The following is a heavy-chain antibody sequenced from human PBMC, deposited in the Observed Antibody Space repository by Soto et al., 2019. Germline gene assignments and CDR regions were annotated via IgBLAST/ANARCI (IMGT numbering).Heavy chain of an antibody. J-gene: IGHJ4*02. CDR3: ARGGIGWENMKY. Sequence: PGGSLRLSCAASGFTFSSYSMNWVRQAPGKGLEWVSSISSSSSYIYYADSVKGRFTISRDNAKNSLYLQMNSLRAEDTAVYYCARGGIGWENMKYWGQGTPVTVYS. CDR2: ISSSSSYI. V-gene: IGHV3-21*01. D-gene: IGHD6-19*01. CDR1: GFTFSSYS.